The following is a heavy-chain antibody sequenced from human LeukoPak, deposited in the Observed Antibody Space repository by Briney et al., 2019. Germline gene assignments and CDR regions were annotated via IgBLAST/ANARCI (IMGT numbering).Heavy chain of an antibody. D-gene: IGHD6-13*01. Sequence: ASVKVSCKASGYTFTGYYMHWVRQAPGQGLEWMGWINPNSGGTNYAQKFQGRVTMTRDTSISTAYMELSRLRSDDTAVYYCARDADNPSGIAAAGQIDYWGQGTLVTVSP. CDR3: ARDADNPSGIAAAGQIDY. V-gene: IGHV1-2*02. CDR2: INPNSGGT. J-gene: IGHJ4*02. CDR1: GYTFTGYY.